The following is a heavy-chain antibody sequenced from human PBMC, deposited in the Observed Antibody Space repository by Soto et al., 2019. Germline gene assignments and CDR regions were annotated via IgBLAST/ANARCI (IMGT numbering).Heavy chain of an antibody. CDR1: GFTFSSYA. V-gene: IGHV3-23*01. CDR3: AKKRTSWQHLVSNDY. CDR2: ISASGGTT. Sequence: TGGSLRLSCAASGFTFSSYAMSWVRQAPGKGLEWVSSISASGGTTYYADSVKGRFTISRDNSKNTLYLQMNSLRPEDAAVYYCAKKRTSWQHLVSNDYWGQGTLVTVSS. D-gene: IGHD6-13*01. J-gene: IGHJ4*02.